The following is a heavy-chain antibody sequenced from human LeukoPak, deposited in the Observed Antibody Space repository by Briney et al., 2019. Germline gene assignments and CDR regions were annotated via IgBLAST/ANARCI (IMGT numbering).Heavy chain of an antibody. CDR3: GKEGGA. Sequence: PGGSLRLSCAASGFRFSDYTTTWVRQAPGRGPEWVSAIGGRGGSTYYADSLGGRFTISRDNSKDMLYLQMNSLKVEDTATYDCGKEGGAWGQGTKVTVSS. CDR1: GFRFSDYT. V-gene: IGHV3-23*01. CDR2: IGGRGGST. D-gene: IGHD3-16*01. J-gene: IGHJ5*02.